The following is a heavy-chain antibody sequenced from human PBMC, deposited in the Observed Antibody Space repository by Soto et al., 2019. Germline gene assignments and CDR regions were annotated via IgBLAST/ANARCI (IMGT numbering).Heavy chain of an antibody. D-gene: IGHD3-9*01. CDR2: IWYDGSNK. CDR3: ARGYFDWDSPYYYYYGMDV. J-gene: IGHJ6*02. CDR1: GFTFSSYG. Sequence: PGGSLRLSCAASGFTFSSYGMHWVRQAPCKGLEWVAVIWYDGSNKYYADSVKGRFTISRDNSKNTLYLQMNSLRAEDTAVYYCARGYFDWDSPYYYYYGMDVWGQGTTVTVSS. V-gene: IGHV3-33*01.